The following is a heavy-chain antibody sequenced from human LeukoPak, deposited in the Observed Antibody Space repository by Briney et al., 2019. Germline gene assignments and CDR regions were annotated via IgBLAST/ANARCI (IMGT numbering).Heavy chain of an antibody. CDR2: ISYGGSNK. D-gene: IGHD6-13*01. CDR1: GFTFSSYA. J-gene: IGHJ4*02. CDR3: ARARIAAAGPSFDY. Sequence: PGGSLRLSCAASGFTFSSYAMHWVRQAPGKGLEWVAVISYGGSNKYYADSVKGRFTISRDNSKNTLYLQMNSLRAEDTAVYYCARARIAAAGPSFDYWGQGTLVTVSS. V-gene: IGHV3-30-3*01.